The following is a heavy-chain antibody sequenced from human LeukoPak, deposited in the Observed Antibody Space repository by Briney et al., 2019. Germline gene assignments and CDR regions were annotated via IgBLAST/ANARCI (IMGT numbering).Heavy chain of an antibody. CDR2: ISAASRGI. J-gene: IGHJ4*02. CDR3: ARGEYHQDGIGYTRFDN. CDR1: GFTFSTYS. D-gene: IGHD5-24*01. V-gene: IGHV3-48*01. Sequence: GGSLRLSCAASGFTFSTYSMSWVRQAPGKGLKWISHISAASRGIYYADSVKGRFTISRDNAENSVFLQMTSLRPEDTAVYYCARGEYHQDGIGYTRFDNWGQGALVTVSS.